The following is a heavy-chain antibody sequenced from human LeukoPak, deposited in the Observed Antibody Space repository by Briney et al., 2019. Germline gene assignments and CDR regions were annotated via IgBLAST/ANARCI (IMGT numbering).Heavy chain of an antibody. CDR2: ITPIFGTP. CDR3: TRSSKVVSRTFDY. V-gene: IGHV1-69*13. CDR1: GGTFSSYA. Sequence: SVKVSCKASGGTFSSYAISWVRQAPGQGLELVGAITPIFGTPHYVEKFQGRVTISADESTNTAFMELSSLTSDDTAIYYCTRSSKVVSRTFDYWGQGTLVTVSS. J-gene: IGHJ4*02. D-gene: IGHD1-26*01.